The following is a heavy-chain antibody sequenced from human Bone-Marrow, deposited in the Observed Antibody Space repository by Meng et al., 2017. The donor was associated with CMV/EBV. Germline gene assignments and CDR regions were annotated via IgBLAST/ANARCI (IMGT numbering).Heavy chain of an antibody. J-gene: IGHJ5*02. CDR3: ARDPIFGVVPANWFDP. Sequence: ASVKVSCKASGYTFTSYYMHWVRQAPGQGLEWMGIINPSGGSTSYAQKFQGRVTMTRDTSISTAYMELSRLRSDDTAVYYCARDPIFGVVPANWFDPWGQGTLVTVSS. CDR1: GYTFTSYY. CDR2: INPSGGST. V-gene: IGHV1-46*01. D-gene: IGHD3-3*01.